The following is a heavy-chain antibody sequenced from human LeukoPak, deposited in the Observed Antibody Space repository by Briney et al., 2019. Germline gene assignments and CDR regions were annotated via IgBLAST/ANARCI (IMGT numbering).Heavy chain of an antibody. J-gene: IGHJ3*02. CDR1: GGSISSSSSY. CDR3: ARGYSNYGYVFDI. CDR2: IYYSGSS. V-gene: IGHV4-39*01. Sequence: SETLSLTCSVSGGSISSSSSYWGWIRQPPGKGLEWIGSIYYSGSSFDNPALKSRVTISVDTSKNQFSLKLSSVTAADTAVYYCARGYSNYGYVFDIWGQGTMVTVSS. D-gene: IGHD4-11*01.